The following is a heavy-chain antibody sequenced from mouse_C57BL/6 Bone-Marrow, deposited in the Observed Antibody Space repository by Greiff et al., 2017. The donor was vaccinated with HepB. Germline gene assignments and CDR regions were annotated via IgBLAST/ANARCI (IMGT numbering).Heavy chain of an antibody. Sequence: VQLQQSGPELVKPGASVKISCKASGYAFSSSWMNWVKQRPGKGLEWIGRIYPGDGDTNYNGKFKGKATLTADKSSSTAYMQLSSLTSEDSAVYFCARYYYGSSYWDFDVWGTGTTVTVSS. CDR2: IYPGDGDT. D-gene: IGHD1-1*01. J-gene: IGHJ1*03. CDR3: ARYYYGSSYWDFDV. V-gene: IGHV1-82*01. CDR1: GYAFSSSW.